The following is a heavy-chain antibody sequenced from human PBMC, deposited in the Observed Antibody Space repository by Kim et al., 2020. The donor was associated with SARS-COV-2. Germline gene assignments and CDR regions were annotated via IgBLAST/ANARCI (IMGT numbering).Heavy chain of an antibody. V-gene: IGHV3-21*01. J-gene: IGHJ4*02. CDR3: ARDSHTAVSFDY. CDR2: ISSSSSYI. CDR1: GFTFSSYS. Sequence: GGSLRLSCAASGFTFSSYSMNWVRQAPGKGLEWVSSISSSSSYIYYADSVKGRFTISRDNAKNSLYLQMNSLRAEDTAVYYCARDSHTAVSFDYWGQGTLVTVSS. D-gene: IGHD5-18*01.